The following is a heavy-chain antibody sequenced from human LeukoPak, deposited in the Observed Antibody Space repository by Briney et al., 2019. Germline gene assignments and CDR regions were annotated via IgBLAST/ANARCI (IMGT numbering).Heavy chain of an antibody. D-gene: IGHD1-26*01. Sequence: GGSLRLSCTASGSTFSDYAMSWVRQVSGKRPEWVATVSGSGRSRYYTDSVKGRFTVSRDNSKNTVYLEMKSLRAEDTAVFYCAKDRGLRGSYRLFEYWGQGTLVAVSS. CDR3: AKDRGLRGSYRLFEY. V-gene: IGHV3-23*01. J-gene: IGHJ4*02. CDR2: VSGSGRSR. CDR1: GSTFSDYA.